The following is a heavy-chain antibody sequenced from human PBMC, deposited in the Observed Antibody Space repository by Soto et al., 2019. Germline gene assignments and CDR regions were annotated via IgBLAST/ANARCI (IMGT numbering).Heavy chain of an antibody. D-gene: IGHD6-19*01. J-gene: IGHJ5*02. CDR2: ISPESCYS. CDR3: ARDQVAVAGADHWFDP. Sequence: QVQLLQSGGEVKRAGASVTVSCKASGYTFTSYGMSWVRQAPGQGLEWMGWISPESCYSKIAQKLQGRVTLTTERSTNTAYLELTGLTSDDTAVYYCARDQVAVAGADHWFDPWGQGTLVSVSS. V-gene: IGHV1-18*04. CDR1: GYTFTSYG.